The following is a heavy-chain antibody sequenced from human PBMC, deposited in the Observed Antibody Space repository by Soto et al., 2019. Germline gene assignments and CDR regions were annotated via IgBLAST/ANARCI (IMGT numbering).Heavy chain of an antibody. J-gene: IGHJ4*02. V-gene: IGHV3-74*01. Sequence: GGSLRLSCAASGFTFSSYWMHWFRQAPGKGLVWVSRINSDGRSTTYADSVKGRFTISRDNAKNTLYLQMNSLSAEDTAVYFCAKGYSGYDYANWGQGCLVTVSS. CDR2: INSDGRST. CDR1: GFTFSSYW. CDR3: AKGYSGYDYAN. D-gene: IGHD5-12*01.